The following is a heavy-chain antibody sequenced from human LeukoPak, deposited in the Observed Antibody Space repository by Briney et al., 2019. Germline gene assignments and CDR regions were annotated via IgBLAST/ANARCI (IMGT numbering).Heavy chain of an antibody. Sequence: SETLSLTCTVSGGSISSGGYYWSWIRQHPGKGLEWIGYIYYSGGTYYNPSLKSRVTISVDTSKNQFSLKLSSVTAADTAVYYCARAAANYGSPPSAYFQHWGQGTLVTVSS. D-gene: IGHD6-25*01. CDR1: GGSISSGGYY. CDR3: ARAAANYGSPPSAYFQH. J-gene: IGHJ1*01. V-gene: IGHV4-31*03. CDR2: IYYSGGT.